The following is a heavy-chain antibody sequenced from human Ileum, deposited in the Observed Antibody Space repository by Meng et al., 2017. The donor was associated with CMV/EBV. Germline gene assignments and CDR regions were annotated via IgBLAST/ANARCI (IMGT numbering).Heavy chain of an antibody. V-gene: IGHV3-30*04. D-gene: IGHD3-3*02. CDR2: VSPDGGNS. J-gene: IGHJ3*02. CDR1: GFTFNIFA. Sequence: GGSLRLSCAASGFTFNIFAIHWVRQTPGKGLEWVGFVSPDGGNSFFAGSVRGRFTVSRDNSENTVYLHMNSQRVEDTAIYYCAREAFLDDFDIWGQGTMVTVSS. CDR3: AREAFLDDFDI.